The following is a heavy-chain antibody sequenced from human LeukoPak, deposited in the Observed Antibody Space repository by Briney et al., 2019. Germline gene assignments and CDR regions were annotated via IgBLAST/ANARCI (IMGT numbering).Heavy chain of an antibody. CDR3: ARSHSSSSGHDAFNI. D-gene: IGHD6-6*01. CDR1: GGTVTTYA. J-gene: IGHJ3*02. Sequence: ASEKVSCKTSGGTVTTYAISWVRQAPGQGLEWMGGTIPIFDTPDHAQRFQGRVTITADRSTGTVYLELSSLRSEDTAVYYCARSHSSSSGHDAFNIWGQGTLVTVSS. V-gene: IGHV1-69*06. CDR2: TIPIFDTP.